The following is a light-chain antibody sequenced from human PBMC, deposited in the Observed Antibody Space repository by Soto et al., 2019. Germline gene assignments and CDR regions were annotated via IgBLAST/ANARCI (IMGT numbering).Light chain of an antibody. CDR1: QSVGRR. CDR2: EAS. J-gene: IGKJ2*01. V-gene: IGKV1-5*03. CDR3: QQYDSYSPEP. Sequence: DIPMTQSPSTLSASVGDRVTITCRASQSVGRRLAWYQQKPGRAPKFLIYEASRLESGVPSRFRGSGSGTEFSLTITSLLADDSAIYYCQQYDSYSPEPFGQGTKVEV.